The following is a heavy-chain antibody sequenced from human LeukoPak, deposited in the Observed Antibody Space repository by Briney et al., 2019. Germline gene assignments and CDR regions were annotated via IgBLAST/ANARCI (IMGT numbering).Heavy chain of an antibody. J-gene: IGHJ4*02. Sequence: EGSLRLSCAASGFTFSSYNMNWVRRAPGQGLEWVSTIRTNGAGTHYADSVRGRFTISRDDSKNTLYLQMDSLRAEDTAVYYCARDDYGDSGPLFDYWGQGTLVTVSS. CDR2: IRTNGAGT. V-gene: IGHV3-23*01. D-gene: IGHD4-17*01. CDR1: GFTFSSYN. CDR3: ARDDYGDSGPLFDY.